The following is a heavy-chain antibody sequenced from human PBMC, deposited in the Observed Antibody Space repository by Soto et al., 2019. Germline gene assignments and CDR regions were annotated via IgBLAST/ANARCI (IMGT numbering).Heavy chain of an antibody. V-gene: IGHV3-23*01. Sequence: GGSLRLSCAASGFTFSSYAMSWVRQAPGKGLEWVSAISGSGGSTYYADSVKGRFTISRDNSKNTLYLQMNSLRAEDTAVYYLALVPPSRYYCMDVWGQGTMVTVSS. J-gene: IGHJ6*02. CDR2: ISGSGGST. D-gene: IGHD3-9*01. CDR3: ALVPPSRYYCMDV. CDR1: GFTFSSYA.